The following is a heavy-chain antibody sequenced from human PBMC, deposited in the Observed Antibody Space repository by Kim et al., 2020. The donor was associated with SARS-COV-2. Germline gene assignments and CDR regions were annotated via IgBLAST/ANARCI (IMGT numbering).Heavy chain of an antibody. D-gene: IGHD3-10*01. CDR2: IYHSGST. J-gene: IGHJ4*02. Sequence: SETLSLTCAVSGGSISSSNWWSWVRQPPGKGLEWIGEIYHSGSTNYNPSLKSRVTISVDKSKNQFSLKLSSVTAADTAVYYCARNYYGSGSTFDYWGQGTLVTVSS. CDR1: GGSISSSNW. CDR3: ARNYYGSGSTFDY. V-gene: IGHV4-4*02.